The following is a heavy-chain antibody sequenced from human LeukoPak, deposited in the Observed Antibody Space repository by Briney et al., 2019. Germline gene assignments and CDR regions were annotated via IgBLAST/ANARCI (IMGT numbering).Heavy chain of an antibody. J-gene: IGHJ4*02. CDR3: ASTTYYYDSSGYYFLDY. Sequence: SETLSLTCTVSGGSLSSYYWSWIRQPAGKGLEWIGRLDTSGSTNYNPSLKSRVTMSGDTSKKQFSLKLSSVTAADTAVYYCASTTYYYDSSGYYFLDYWGQGTLVTVSS. D-gene: IGHD3-22*01. CDR1: GGSLSSYY. V-gene: IGHV4-4*07. CDR2: LDTSGST.